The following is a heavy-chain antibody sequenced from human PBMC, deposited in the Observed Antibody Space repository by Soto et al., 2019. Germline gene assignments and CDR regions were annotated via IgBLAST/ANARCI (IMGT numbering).Heavy chain of an antibody. J-gene: IGHJ4*02. Sequence: SETLSLTCTVSGGSISSYYWSWIRQPPGKGLEWIGYIYYSGSTNYNPSLKSRVTISVDTSKNQFSLKLSSVTAADTAVYYGARVRAFTLEWLLYDYWGQGTLVTVSS. CDR2: IYYSGST. CDR1: GGSISSYY. D-gene: IGHD3-3*01. CDR3: ARVRAFTLEWLLYDY. V-gene: IGHV4-59*01.